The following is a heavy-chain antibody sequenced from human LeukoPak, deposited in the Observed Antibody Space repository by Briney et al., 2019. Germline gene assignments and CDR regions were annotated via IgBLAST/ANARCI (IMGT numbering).Heavy chain of an antibody. CDR3: ARDPHSGYDRLFYAFDI. Sequence: SVKVSCKASGGTFGTYGISWVRQAPGQGLEWMGRIIPRLSTSNYAQKFQGRVTITTDESTSTAYMELSSLRSEDTAVYYCARDPHSGYDRLFYAFDIWGQGTMVTVSS. V-gene: IGHV1-69*11. CDR2: IIPRLSTS. CDR1: GGTFGTYG. J-gene: IGHJ3*02. D-gene: IGHD5-12*01.